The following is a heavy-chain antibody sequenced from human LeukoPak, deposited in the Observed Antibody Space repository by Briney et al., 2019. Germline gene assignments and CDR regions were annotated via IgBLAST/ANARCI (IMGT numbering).Heavy chain of an antibody. Sequence: GGSLRLSCAAPGFSFSSYSMNWVRQAPGKGLEWVSYISTGSTTIYYADSVKGRFTISRDNAKNSLFLQMDSLRDEDTAVYYCARGRGYSYGVDYWGQGTLVTVSS. CDR2: ISTGSTTI. D-gene: IGHD5-18*01. V-gene: IGHV3-48*02. J-gene: IGHJ4*02. CDR1: GFSFSSYS. CDR3: ARGRGYSYGVDY.